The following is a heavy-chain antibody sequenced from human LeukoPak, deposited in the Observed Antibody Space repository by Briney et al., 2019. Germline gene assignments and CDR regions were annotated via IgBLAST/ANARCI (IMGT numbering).Heavy chain of an antibody. CDR3: ASSGYYYDGADY. J-gene: IGHJ4*02. V-gene: IGHV3-23*01. Sequence: PGGSLRLSCAASGFTLSSYAMSWVRQAPGKGLEWVSAISGSGGSTYYADSVKGRFTISRDNSKNTLYLQMNSLRAEDTAVYYCASSGYYYDGADYWGQGTLVNVSS. CDR1: GFTLSSYA. CDR2: ISGSGGST. D-gene: IGHD3-22*01.